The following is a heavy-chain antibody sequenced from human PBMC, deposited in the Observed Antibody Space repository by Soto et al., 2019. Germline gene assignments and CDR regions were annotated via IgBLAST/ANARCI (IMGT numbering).Heavy chain of an antibody. Sequence: EVQLVESGGGLVQPGGSLRLSCAASRFTFSTYWMSWVRQAPGKGLEWVANIRQDGSQKYYVDSVKGRFTISRDNAKNSLYLQMNSLRADDTAVYYCARGGYCSSTSCSLFDYWGQGTLVTVSS. CDR1: RFTFSTYW. CDR3: ARGGYCSSTSCSLFDY. CDR2: IRQDGSQK. D-gene: IGHD2-2*03. V-gene: IGHV3-7*01. J-gene: IGHJ4*02.